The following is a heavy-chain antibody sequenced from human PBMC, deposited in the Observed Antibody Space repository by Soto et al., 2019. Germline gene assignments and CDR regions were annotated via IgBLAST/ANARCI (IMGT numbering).Heavy chain of an antibody. Sequence: ASVKVSCKASGDTFNFYTFSWVRQAPGQGLEWMGRIIPMVGMSNYAQKFQGRVTIIADRSTNTTYMQLSSLRSEDTALYYCATSYGSGSRPFDYWGQGTPVTVS. V-gene: IGHV1-69*02. CDR2: IIPMVGMS. D-gene: IGHD3-10*01. CDR1: GDTFNFYT. J-gene: IGHJ4*02. CDR3: ATSYGSGSRPFDY.